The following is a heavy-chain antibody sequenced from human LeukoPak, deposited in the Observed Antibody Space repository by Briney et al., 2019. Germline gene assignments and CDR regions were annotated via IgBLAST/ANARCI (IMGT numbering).Heavy chain of an antibody. D-gene: IGHD2-2*01. CDR3: ARSEEIPVFDY. CDR1: AYSFTGYY. V-gene: IGHV1-2*02. J-gene: IGHJ4*02. Sequence: GAPVKVSCKASAYSFTGYYMHWVRQAPGQGLEWMGWINPNSGGTNYAQKFQGRVTMTRDTSISTAYMELSWLRSDDTAVYYCARSEEIPVFDYWGQGTLVTVSS. CDR2: INPNSGGT.